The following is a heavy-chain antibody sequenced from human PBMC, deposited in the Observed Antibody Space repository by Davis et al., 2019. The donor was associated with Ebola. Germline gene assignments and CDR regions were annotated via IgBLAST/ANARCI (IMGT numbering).Heavy chain of an antibody. D-gene: IGHD3-22*01. CDR3: AKAGLGGLVVA. V-gene: IGHV3-23*01. CDR1: GFTVNSNY. J-gene: IGHJ4*02. Sequence: GESLKISCAASGFTVNSNYMTWVRQAPGKGLEWVSAISGSGGSTYYADSVKGRFTIYRDNSKNTLYLQMNSLRAEDTAVYYCAKAGLGGLVVAWGQGTLVTVSS. CDR2: ISGSGGST.